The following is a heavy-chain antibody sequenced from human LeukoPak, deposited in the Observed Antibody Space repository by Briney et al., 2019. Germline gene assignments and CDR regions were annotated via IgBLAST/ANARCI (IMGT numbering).Heavy chain of an antibody. CDR1: GFTFSSYN. J-gene: IGHJ4*02. CDR2: ISSSSSYL. D-gene: IGHD6-13*01. Sequence: GGSLRLSCAAPGFTFSSYNMNWVRQAPGKGLEWVSSISSSSSYLYYADSVKGRFTISRDNAKNSLYLQMNSLRAEDTAVYYCARVKAGYSSSWYVPDFWGQGTLVTVSS. V-gene: IGHV3-21*01. CDR3: ARVKAGYSSSWYVPDF.